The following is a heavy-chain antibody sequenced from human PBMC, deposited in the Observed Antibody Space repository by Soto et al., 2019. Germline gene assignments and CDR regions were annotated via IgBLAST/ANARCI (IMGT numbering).Heavy chain of an antibody. J-gene: IGHJ4*02. CDR3: ATRIMSTCGGVIAPYYFDY. CDR2: INHSGST. Sequence: PSETLSLTCAVYGGSFSGYYWSWIRQPPGKGLEWIGEINHSGSTNYNPSLKSRVTISVDTSKNQFSLKLSSVTAADTAVYYCATRIMSTCGGVIAPYYFDYWGQGTLVTVSS. V-gene: IGHV4-34*01. CDR1: GGSFSGYY. D-gene: IGHD3-16*02.